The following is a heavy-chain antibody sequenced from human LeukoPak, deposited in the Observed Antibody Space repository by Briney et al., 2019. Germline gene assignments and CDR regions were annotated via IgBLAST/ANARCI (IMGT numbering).Heavy chain of an antibody. CDR3: ARGGDSYMDV. CDR1: GGSISSHY. CDR2: IYHSGST. V-gene: IGHV4-39*01. D-gene: IGHD3-16*01. J-gene: IGHJ6*03. Sequence: SETLSLTCTVSGGSISSHYWSWIRQPPGKGLEWIGTIYHSGSTYYNPSLKSRVTISVDTSTNQFSLKLTSVAASDTAVYYCARGGDSYMDVWGKGTTVTVSS.